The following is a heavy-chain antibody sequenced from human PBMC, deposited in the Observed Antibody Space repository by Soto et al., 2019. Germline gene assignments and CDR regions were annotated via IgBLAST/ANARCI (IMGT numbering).Heavy chain of an antibody. CDR1: GFTFDDYA. CDR3: ATSRGQWLVLRY. D-gene: IGHD6-19*01. J-gene: IGHJ4*02. V-gene: IGHV3-9*01. CDR2: ISWNSGSI. Sequence: EVQLVESGGGLVQPGRSLRLSCAASGFTFDDYAMHWVRQAPGKGLEWVSGISWNSGSIGYADSVKGRFTISRDNAKNSLYLQMNSLRAEDTALYYCATSRGQWLVLRYWGPGTLVTVSS.